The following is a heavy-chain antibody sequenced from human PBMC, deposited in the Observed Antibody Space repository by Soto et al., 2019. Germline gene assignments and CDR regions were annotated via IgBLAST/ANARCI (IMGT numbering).Heavy chain of an antibody. Sequence: QLQLQESGSGLVKPSQTLSLTCAVSGGSISSGGYSWSWIRQPPGKGLEWIGYIYHSGSTYYNPSLKGRVTISVDRSKNQFSLKLSSVSAADTAVYYCARGSDTAMVKSAFDIWGQGTMVTVSS. V-gene: IGHV4-30-2*01. D-gene: IGHD5-18*01. CDR3: ARGSDTAMVKSAFDI. CDR1: GGSISSGGYS. J-gene: IGHJ3*02. CDR2: IYHSGST.